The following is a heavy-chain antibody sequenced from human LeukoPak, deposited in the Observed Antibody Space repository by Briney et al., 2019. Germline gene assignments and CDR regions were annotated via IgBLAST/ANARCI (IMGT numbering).Heavy chain of an antibody. J-gene: IGHJ4*02. CDR1: GFTFSSYS. V-gene: IGHV3-23*01. Sequence: GGSLRLSCAASGFTFSSYSMNWVRQAPGKGLEWVSAISGSGGSTYYADSVKGRFTISRDNSKNTLYLQMNSLRAEDTAVYYCAKGNYCDSSGYYFWNYFDYWGQGTLVTVSS. CDR2: ISGSGGST. D-gene: IGHD3-22*01. CDR3: AKGNYCDSSGYYFWNYFDY.